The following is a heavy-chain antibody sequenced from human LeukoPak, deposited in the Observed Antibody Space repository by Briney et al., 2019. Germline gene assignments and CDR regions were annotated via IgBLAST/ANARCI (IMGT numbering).Heavy chain of an antibody. CDR2: INPNSGGT. V-gene: IGHV1-2*02. J-gene: IGHJ4*02. CDR3: ARGTDYYDSSGYYRFDY. CDR1: GYTFTGYY. Sequence: ASVKVSCKASGYTFTGYYMHWVRQAPGQGLEWMGWINPNSGGTNYAQKFQGRVTMTRDTSISTAYMGLSRLRSDDTAVYYCARGTDYYDSSGYYRFDYWGQGTLVTVSS. D-gene: IGHD3-22*01.